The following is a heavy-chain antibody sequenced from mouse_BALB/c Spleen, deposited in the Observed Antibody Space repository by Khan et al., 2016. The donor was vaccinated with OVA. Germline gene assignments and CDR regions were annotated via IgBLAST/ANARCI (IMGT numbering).Heavy chain of an antibody. CDR2: IAPGSGST. J-gene: IGHJ4*01. V-gene: IGHV1S41*01. D-gene: IGHD1-1*01. CDR1: GYTFTSHW. Sequence: DLVKPGASVKLSCKASGYTFTSHWINWIKQRPGQGLEWIGRIAPGSGSTSHNEMFKGSATLTVDIVSITVYIQLSSLLSADSAVYVCARFNFYGSTLYAVDYFGHGTSDTVAS. CDR3: ARFNFYGSTLYAVDY.